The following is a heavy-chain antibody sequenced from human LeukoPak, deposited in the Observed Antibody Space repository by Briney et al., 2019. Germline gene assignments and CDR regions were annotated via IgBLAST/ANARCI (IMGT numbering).Heavy chain of an antibody. CDR2: ISGSGGST. Sequence: GGSLRLSCAASGFTFSSYAMSWVRQAPGKGLEWVSAISGSGGSTYYADSVKGRFTISRDNPKNTLYLQMNSLRAEDTAVYYCARVPVEVTWFGELLYDYWGQGTLVTVSS. V-gene: IGHV3-23*01. D-gene: IGHD3-10*01. CDR3: ARVPVEVTWFGELLYDY. CDR1: GFTFSSYA. J-gene: IGHJ4*02.